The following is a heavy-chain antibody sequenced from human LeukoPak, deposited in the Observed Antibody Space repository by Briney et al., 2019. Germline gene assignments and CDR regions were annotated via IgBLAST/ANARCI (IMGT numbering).Heavy chain of an antibody. CDR1: GYSLSGNY. Sequence: ASAKVSCKASGYSLSGNYIHWVRQAPAQGLEWMGWINPKTGSTNYAEKFQGRVTMTRDTSISTCYMELSRLRSDDVAVYYCARSSGGSGRWGDNWFDPWGQGTLVIVSS. CDR3: ARSSGGSGRWGDNWFDP. J-gene: IGHJ5*02. D-gene: IGHD3-10*01. V-gene: IGHV1-2*02. CDR2: INPKTGST.